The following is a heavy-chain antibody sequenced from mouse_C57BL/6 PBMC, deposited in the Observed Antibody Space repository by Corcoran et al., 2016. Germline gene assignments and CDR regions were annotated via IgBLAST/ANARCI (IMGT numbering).Heavy chain of an antibody. CDR1: GYTFTSYG. V-gene: IGHV1-81*01. CDR3: ARSGGRNWYFDV. CDR2: IYPRSGNT. D-gene: IGHD3-1*01. J-gene: IGHJ1*03. Sequence: QVQLQQSGAELARPGASVKLSCKASGYTFTSYGISWVKQRTGQGLEWIGEIYPRSGNTYYNEKFKGKATLTADKSSSTAYMELRSLTSEDSAVYFCARSGGRNWYFDVWGTGTTVTVSS.